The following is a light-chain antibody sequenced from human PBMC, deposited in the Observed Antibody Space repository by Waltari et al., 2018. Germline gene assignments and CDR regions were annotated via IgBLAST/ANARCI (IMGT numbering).Light chain of an antibody. CDR2: VDS. CDR1: SSDVGSYNL. Sequence: HSALTQPASVSGSPGQSITISCTGTSSDVGSYNLVSWYQQHPDKAPKPMIYVDSKRPSGVSNRFSGSKSGNTASLTISGLQAEDEADYYGGSYAGSSTLVFGGGTKLTVL. V-gene: IGLV2-23*01. CDR3: GSYAGSSTLV. J-gene: IGLJ3*02.